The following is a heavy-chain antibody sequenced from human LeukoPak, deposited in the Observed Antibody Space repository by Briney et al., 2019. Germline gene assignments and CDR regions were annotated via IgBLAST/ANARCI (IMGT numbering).Heavy chain of an antibody. V-gene: IGHV4-34*01. CDR1: GGSFSGYY. Sequence: SETLSLTCAVYGGSFSGYYWSWIRQPPGKGLEWIGEINHSGSTNYNPSLKSRVTISVDTSKNQFSLKLSSVTAADTAVYYRAREAMITFGGLIGSHWFDPWGQGTLVTVSS. CDR3: AREAMITFGGLIGSHWFDP. D-gene: IGHD3-16*02. J-gene: IGHJ5*02. CDR2: INHSGST.